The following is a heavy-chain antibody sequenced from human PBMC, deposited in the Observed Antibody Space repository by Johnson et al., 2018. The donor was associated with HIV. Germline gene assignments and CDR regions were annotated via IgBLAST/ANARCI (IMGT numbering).Heavy chain of an antibody. J-gene: IGHJ3*02. CDR3: ARELRGPDAFDI. CDR1: GFTFSSYA. V-gene: IGHV3-23*04. Sequence: VQLVESGGGLVQPGGSLRLSCAASGFTFSSYAMSWVRQAPGKGLEWVSAISGSDGSTDYADSVKGRFTISRDNSKNTLYLQMNSLRAEDTAVYYCARELRGPDAFDIWGQGTMVTVSS. CDR2: ISGSDGST.